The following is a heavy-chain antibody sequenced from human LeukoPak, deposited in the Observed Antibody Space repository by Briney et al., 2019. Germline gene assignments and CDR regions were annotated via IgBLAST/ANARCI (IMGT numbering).Heavy chain of an antibody. V-gene: IGHV4-34*01. D-gene: IGHD3-22*01. Sequence: SETLSLTCAVYGGSFSGYYWSWIRQPPGKGLEWIGEINHSGSTNYNPSLKSRVTISVDTSKNQFSLKLSSATAADTAVYYCARAVHYYYDSSGYYNWFDPWGQGTLVTVSS. CDR3: ARAVHYYYDSSGYYNWFDP. J-gene: IGHJ5*02. CDR2: INHSGST. CDR1: GGSFSGYY.